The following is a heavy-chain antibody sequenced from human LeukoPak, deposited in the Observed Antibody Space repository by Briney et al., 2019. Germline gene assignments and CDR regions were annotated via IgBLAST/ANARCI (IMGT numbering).Heavy chain of an antibody. D-gene: IGHD3-3*01. CDR1: GYTFTNYW. CDR3: ARSVGMGGNDAFAI. J-gene: IGHJ3*02. Sequence: GESLKISCKGSGYTFTNYWIGWVRQMPGKGLEWMGIIYPGDSDTRYSPSFRGQLTISADKSISTAYLQWSSLKASDTAMYYCARSVGMGGNDAFAIWGQGTMVIVSS. CDR2: IYPGDSDT. V-gene: IGHV5-51*01.